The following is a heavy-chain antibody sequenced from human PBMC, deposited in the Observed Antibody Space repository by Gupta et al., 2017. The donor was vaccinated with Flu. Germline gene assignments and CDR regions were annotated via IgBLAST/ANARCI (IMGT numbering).Heavy chain of an antibody. J-gene: IGHJ4*02. CDR3: ATTSARKYSGSFGRFDY. V-gene: IGHV3-23*01. Sequence: EVLLLVSGVCLVQPGGSLRLSCAASRFTSSSSAMSWVRPAPGTGRGWVEAISGSGGSTYYADSVKGRFIISRDNSKNTLYLQMNSLRTEDTAVYYSATTSARKYSGSFGRFDYWGQGTLVTVSS. D-gene: IGHD1-26*01. CDR1: RFTSSSSA. CDR2: ISGSGGST.